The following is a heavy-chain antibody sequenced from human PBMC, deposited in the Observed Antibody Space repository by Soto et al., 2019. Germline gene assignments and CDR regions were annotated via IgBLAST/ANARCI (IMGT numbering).Heavy chain of an antibody. V-gene: IGHV1-2*04. CDR2: INPNSGGT. CDR1: GYTLTGNY. Sequence: VKVSCKDPGYTLTGNYMHWVRQETGQGLEWMGWINPNSGGTNYAQKFQGWVTMTRDTSISTAYMELSRLRSDDTAVYYCAIDLSLQPNHEYYYYGMDVSAQGTTVTVSS. CDR3: AIDLSLQPNHEYYYYGMDV. J-gene: IGHJ6*02.